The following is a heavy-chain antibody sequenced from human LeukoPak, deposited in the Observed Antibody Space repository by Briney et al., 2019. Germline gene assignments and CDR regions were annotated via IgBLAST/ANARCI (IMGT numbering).Heavy chain of an antibody. D-gene: IGHD3-16*01. CDR1: GYTFTTYF. Sequence: GASVKVSCKASGYTFTTYFIHWVRQAPGQGLEWMGLINPSHVRTDYAQSFQGRVTMTWDTSTSTVYMELSSLRSEDTAMYYCAREEEGGIFDYWGQGTLVTVSS. CDR3: AREEEGGIFDY. J-gene: IGHJ4*02. V-gene: IGHV1-46*01. CDR2: INPSHVRT.